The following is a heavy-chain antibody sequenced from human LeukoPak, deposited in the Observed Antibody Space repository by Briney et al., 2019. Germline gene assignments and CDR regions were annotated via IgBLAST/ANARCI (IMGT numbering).Heavy chain of an antibody. V-gene: IGHV1-18*01. D-gene: IGHD6-19*01. Sequence: GASVKVSCKASGYTFTSYGISWVRQAPGQGLEWMGWISAYNGNTNYAQKFQGRVTITTDESTSTAYMELSSLRSEDTAVYYCARDPDSVAGGPYFDYWGQGTLVTVSS. CDR3: ARDPDSVAGGPYFDY. J-gene: IGHJ4*02. CDR1: GYTFTSYG. CDR2: ISAYNGNT.